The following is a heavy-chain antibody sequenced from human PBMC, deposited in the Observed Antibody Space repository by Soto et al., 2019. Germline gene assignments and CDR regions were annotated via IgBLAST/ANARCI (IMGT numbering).Heavy chain of an antibody. V-gene: IGHV3-23*01. CDR3: AKRYCSGGSCFSYYYYYMDV. Sequence: PGGSLRLSCAASGFTFSSYGMSWVRQAPGKGLEWVSAISGSGGSTYYADSVKGRFTISRDNSKNTLYLQMNSLRAEDTAVYYCAKRYCSGGSCFSYYYYYMDVWGKGTTVTVSS. CDR1: GFTFSSYG. J-gene: IGHJ6*03. D-gene: IGHD2-15*01. CDR2: ISGSGGST.